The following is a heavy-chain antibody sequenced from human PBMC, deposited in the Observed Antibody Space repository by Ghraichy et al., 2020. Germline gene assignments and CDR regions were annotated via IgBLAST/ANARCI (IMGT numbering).Heavy chain of an antibody. V-gene: IGHV4-59*01. J-gene: IGHJ5*02. CDR2: IDYSGST. D-gene: IGHD6-13*01. CDR3: ARERGSWNNWFDP. CDR1: GGSISSYY. Sequence: ESLNISCTVSGGSISSYYWSWIRQPPGKGLEWIGYIDYSGSTNYNPSLKSRVTISVDTSKNQFSLRLSSVSAADTAVYYCARERGSWNNWFDPWGQGTLVTVSS.